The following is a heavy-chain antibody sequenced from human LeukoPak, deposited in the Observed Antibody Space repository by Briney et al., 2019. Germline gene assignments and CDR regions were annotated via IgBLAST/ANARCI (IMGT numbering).Heavy chain of an antibody. V-gene: IGHV4-34*01. Sequence: NASETLSLTCTVSGGSISSYYWSWIRQPPGKGLEWIGEMNTSGSTNYNPSLKSRVIISVDTSKNQFSLKLSSVTAADTAVYYCARLSGSYLFRDLVIAFDIWAQGTMVSVSS. CDR1: GGSISSYY. CDR2: MNTSGST. J-gene: IGHJ3*02. CDR3: ARLSGSYLFRDLVIAFDI. D-gene: IGHD1-26*01.